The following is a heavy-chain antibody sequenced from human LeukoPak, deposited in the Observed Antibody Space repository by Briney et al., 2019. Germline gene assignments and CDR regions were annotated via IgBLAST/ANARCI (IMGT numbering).Heavy chain of an antibody. Sequence: TSETLSLTCAFDGGSFSGYSLTWIRQPPGKGLEWIGEINHSGINHFNPSLKSRVTISADTSKKQVFLNLSAVTAADTAVYYCAKKKVDVVGNQYYYYYGLDVWGQGTTVTVSS. J-gene: IGHJ6*02. CDR2: INHSGIN. D-gene: IGHD2-21*01. V-gene: IGHV4-34*01. CDR1: GGSFSGYS. CDR3: AKKKVDVVGNQYYYYYGLDV.